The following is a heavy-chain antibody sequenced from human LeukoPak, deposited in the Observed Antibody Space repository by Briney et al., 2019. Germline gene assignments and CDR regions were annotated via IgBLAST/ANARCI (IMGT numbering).Heavy chain of an antibody. CDR1: GGSISSSSYY. J-gene: IGHJ4*02. CDR2: IYYSGST. Sequence: PSETLSLTCTVSGGSISSSSYYWGWIRQPPGKGLEWIGSIYYSGSTYYNPSLKSRVTISVDTSKNQFSLKLISVTAADTAVYYCARRSSLTTFDYWGQGTLVTVSS. CDR3: ARRSSLTTFDY. D-gene: IGHD6-13*01. V-gene: IGHV4-39*01.